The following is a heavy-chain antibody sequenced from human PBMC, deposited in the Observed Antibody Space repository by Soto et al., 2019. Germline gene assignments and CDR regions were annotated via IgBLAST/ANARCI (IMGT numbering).Heavy chain of an antibody. J-gene: IGHJ6*02. CDR3: ARSWNYYYYYGMDV. D-gene: IGHD3-3*01. Sequence: EVQLVASGGGLVKPGGSLSLSCAASGFTFSSYSMNWVRQAPGKGLEWVSSISSSSSYIYYADSVKGRFTISRDNAKNSLYLQMNSLRAEDTAVYYCARSWNYYYYYGMDVWGQGTTVTVSS. CDR1: GFTFSSYS. CDR2: ISSSSSYI. V-gene: IGHV3-21*01.